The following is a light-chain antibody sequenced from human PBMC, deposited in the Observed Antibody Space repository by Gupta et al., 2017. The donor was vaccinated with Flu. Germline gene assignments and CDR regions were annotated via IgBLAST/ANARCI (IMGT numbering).Light chain of an antibody. V-gene: IGKV4-1*01. Sequence: DIVMTQSAVSQAVSLGERATINCTSSQSVLYNTNNKNYLAWYQQKPGQPPKLLIYAASTRESGLANRISGSGSGTYFPLTSSILPDEDVVVYCWQQYNSTITFGEGTRVEIK. J-gene: IGKJ4*01. CDR2: AAS. CDR1: QSVLYNTNNKNY. CDR3: QQYNSTIT.